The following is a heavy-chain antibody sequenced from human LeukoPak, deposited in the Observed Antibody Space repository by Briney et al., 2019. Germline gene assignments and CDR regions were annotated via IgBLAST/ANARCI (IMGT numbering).Heavy chain of an antibody. CDR2: IYSGGST. CDR3: AKDTTARTFDY. J-gene: IGHJ4*02. V-gene: IGHV3-53*01. D-gene: IGHD2-21*02. Sequence: PGGSLRLSCAASGFTVSSNYMSWVRQAPGKGLEWVSVIYSGGSTYYADSVKGRFTISRDNSKNTLYLQMNSLRAEDTAVYYCAKDTTARTFDYWGQGTLVTVSS. CDR1: GFTVSSNY.